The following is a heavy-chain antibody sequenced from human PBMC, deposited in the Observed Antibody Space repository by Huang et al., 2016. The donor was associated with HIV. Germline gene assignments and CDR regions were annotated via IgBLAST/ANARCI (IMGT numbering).Heavy chain of an antibody. CDR3: VRIGYGENSYGSGYFDP. CDR1: GFTLTTFS. V-gene: IGHV3-21*01. CDR2: SNVPVNHI. Sequence: EVQLVESGGGLVKPGGSLRLSCAASGFTLTTFSMNWVRQAPGRGMQGCAASNVPVNHIYYADAVEGRFTISRDNTRNSLYLQLNSLRAEETAVYYCVRIGYGENSYGSGYFDPWGQGTLVAVSS. D-gene: IGHD4-17*01. J-gene: IGHJ5*02.